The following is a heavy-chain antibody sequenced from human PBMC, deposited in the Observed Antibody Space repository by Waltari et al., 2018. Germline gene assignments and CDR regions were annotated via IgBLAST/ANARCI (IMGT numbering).Heavy chain of an antibody. CDR3: ARVTRPGIAAADFDF. V-gene: IGHV1-2*02. CDR1: GYTFTGYY. Sequence: QVQLVQSGAEVKEPGASVKVSCKASGYTFTGYYIHWVRQAPGQGLEWMGCSNPNRGGTNYVQKFQGRVTMTRDTSITTAYMELSRLTSDDTAVYYCARVTRPGIAAADFDFWGPGTLVTVSS. J-gene: IGHJ4*02. D-gene: IGHD6-13*01. CDR2: SNPNRGGT.